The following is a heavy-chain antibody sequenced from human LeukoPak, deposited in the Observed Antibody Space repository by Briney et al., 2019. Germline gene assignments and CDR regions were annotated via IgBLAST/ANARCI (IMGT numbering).Heavy chain of an antibody. CDR3: ASPYGSGSYVFDY. V-gene: IGHV1-69*13. Sequence: ASVKVSCKASGGTFSSYAISWVRQAPGQGLEWMGGIIPIFGTANYAQKFQGRVTITADESTSTAYMELSSLRSEDTAVYYCASPYGSGSYVFDYWGQGTLVTVSS. D-gene: IGHD3-10*01. CDR1: GGTFSSYA. CDR2: IIPIFGTA. J-gene: IGHJ4*02.